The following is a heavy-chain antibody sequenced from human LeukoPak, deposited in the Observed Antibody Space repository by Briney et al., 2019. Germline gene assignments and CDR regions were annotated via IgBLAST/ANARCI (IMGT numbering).Heavy chain of an antibody. CDR2: ISSSGSTI. Sequence: GGSLRLSCAASGFTFSDYYMSWIRQAPGKGLEWVSYISSSGSTIYYADSVKGRFTISRDNAKNSLYLQMNSLRAEDTAVYYCARHDYVWGSYRYTGFDYWGQGTLVTVPS. CDR3: ARHDYVWGSYRYTGFDY. CDR1: GFTFSDYY. V-gene: IGHV3-11*01. D-gene: IGHD3-16*02. J-gene: IGHJ4*02.